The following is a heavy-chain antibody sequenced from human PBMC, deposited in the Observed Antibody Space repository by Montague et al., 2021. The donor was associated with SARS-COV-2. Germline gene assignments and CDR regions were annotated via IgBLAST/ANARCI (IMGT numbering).Heavy chain of an antibody. CDR1: GGSISGYY. J-gene: IGHJ6*03. CDR3: ARGRIEVSMIVVVLTGASYYMDV. V-gene: IGHV4-34*01. D-gene: IGHD3-22*01. Sequence: SETLSLTCAVYGGSISGYYWSWIRQPPGKGLEWIGEIYKSGSTNYNPSLKSRVTISIDTSKNQFSLKLHSVTAADTAVYYCARGRIEVSMIVVVLTGASYYMDVWGKGTTVTVSS. CDR2: IYKSGST.